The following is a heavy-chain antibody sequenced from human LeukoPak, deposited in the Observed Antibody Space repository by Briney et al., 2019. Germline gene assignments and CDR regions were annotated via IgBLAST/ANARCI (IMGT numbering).Heavy chain of an antibody. J-gene: IGHJ4*02. CDR2: IIPIFGTA. D-gene: IGHD6-13*01. Sequence: ASVKVSCKASGGTFSSYAISWVRQAPGQGLEWMGGIIPIFGTANYARKFQGRVTITADESTSTAYMELSSLRSEDTAVYYCARLAAPQSPNFDYWGQGTLVTVSS. CDR1: GGTFSSYA. CDR3: ARLAAPQSPNFDY. V-gene: IGHV1-69*13.